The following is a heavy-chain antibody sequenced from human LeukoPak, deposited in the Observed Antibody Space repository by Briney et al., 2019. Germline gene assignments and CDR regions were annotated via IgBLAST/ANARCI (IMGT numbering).Heavy chain of an antibody. D-gene: IGHD6-19*01. CDR2: ITRSSTTI. J-gene: IGHJ4*02. Sequence: GGSLRLSCAASGFNFSIYSMNWVRQAPGKGLEWVSYITRSSTTIYYADSVKGRFTISRDNSKNTLYLQMNSLRAEDTAVYYCAKGGSSGWWDFDYWGQGTLVTVSS. CDR1: GFNFSIYS. CDR3: AKGGSSGWWDFDY. V-gene: IGHV3-48*01.